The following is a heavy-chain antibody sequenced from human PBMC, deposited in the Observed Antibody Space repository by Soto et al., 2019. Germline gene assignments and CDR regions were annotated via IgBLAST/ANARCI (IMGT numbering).Heavy chain of an antibody. Sequence: PSETLSLTCTVSGGSISSYYWSWIRQPPGKGLEWIGYIYYSGSTNYNPSLKSRVTISVDTSKNQFSLKLSSVTAADTAVYYCATDSRTYYAIWTGGNCLDPWGGLTLVTTSS. CDR3: ATDSRTYYAIWTGGNCLDP. V-gene: IGHV4-59*01. D-gene: IGHD3-9*01. J-gene: IGHJ5*02. CDR2: IYYSGST. CDR1: GGSISSYY.